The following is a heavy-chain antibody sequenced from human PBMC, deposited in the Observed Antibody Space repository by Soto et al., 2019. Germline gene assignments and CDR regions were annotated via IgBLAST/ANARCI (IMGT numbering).Heavy chain of an antibody. V-gene: IGHV4-34*01. CDR1: GDSFTTYY. D-gene: IGHD2-8*01. CDR3: AGADSHCTSGYCRFTVYYYFGMDV. Sequence: PSETLSLTCGVYGDSFTTYYWTWIRQPPGKGLEWVGEINHSGSTNYNPSLKSRLTISVDTSKNQFSLKLSSVTAADTAIYYCAGADSHCTSGYCRFTVYYYFGMDVWGQGTPVTVSS. CDR2: INHSGST. J-gene: IGHJ6*02.